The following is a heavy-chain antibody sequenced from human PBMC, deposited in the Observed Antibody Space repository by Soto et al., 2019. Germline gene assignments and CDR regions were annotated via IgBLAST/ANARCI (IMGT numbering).Heavy chain of an antibody. Sequence: TSETLSLTCSVSGGSIRSSNYFWGWIRQPPGRGLEWIGSVYYSGSTYYNPSLKSRVTISADTSKNQFSLKLNSVTAADTAVYYCARPPTANLDAFEIWGQGTMVTVSS. D-gene: IGHD7-27*01. CDR1: GGSIRSSNYF. J-gene: IGHJ3*02. V-gene: IGHV4-39*01. CDR3: ARPPTANLDAFEI. CDR2: VYYSGST.